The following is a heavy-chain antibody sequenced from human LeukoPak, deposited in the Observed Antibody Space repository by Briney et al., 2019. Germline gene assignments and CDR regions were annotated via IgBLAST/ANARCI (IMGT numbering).Heavy chain of an antibody. V-gene: IGHV3-23*01. CDR2: ISVSGNT. D-gene: IGHD2-15*01. CDR3: AKAPVTTCSGAYCYPFDY. CDR1: GFTFDDYG. Sequence: GGSLRLSCKASGFTFDDYGMSWVRQGPGKGLEWVSAISVSGNTYHADSVKGRFTISRDSYKNTLYLQMNSLRAEDAAVYYCAKAPVTTCSGAYCYPFDYWGQGTLVTVSS. J-gene: IGHJ4*02.